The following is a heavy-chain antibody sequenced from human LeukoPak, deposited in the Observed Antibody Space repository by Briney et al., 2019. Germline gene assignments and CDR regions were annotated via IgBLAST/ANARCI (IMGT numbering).Heavy chain of an antibody. V-gene: IGHV1-2*02. CDR2: INPDSGGT. Sequence: GASVKVSCKASGYTFTSYAMNWVRQAPGQGLEWMGWINPDSGGTNYAQKFQGRVTMTRDMSMSTGYMELSRLRSDDTAVYYCARDRSSHFDYWGQGTLVTVSS. D-gene: IGHD6-6*01. J-gene: IGHJ4*02. CDR3: ARDRSSHFDY. CDR1: GYTFTSYA.